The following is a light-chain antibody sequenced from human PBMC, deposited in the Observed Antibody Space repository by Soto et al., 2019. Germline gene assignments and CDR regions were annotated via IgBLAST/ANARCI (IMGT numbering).Light chain of an antibody. V-gene: IGKV2-28*01. J-gene: IGKJ4*01. CDR3: MQALQTPPT. Sequence: DIVMTQSPLSLPVTPGEPASISCRSSQSLLHSNGYNYLDWYLQKPGQSPQVLIYLGSNRASGVPDRCSGSGSGTDFTLKISRVEAEDVGVYYCMQALQTPPTFGGGTKVEIK. CDR1: QSLLHSNGYNY. CDR2: LGS.